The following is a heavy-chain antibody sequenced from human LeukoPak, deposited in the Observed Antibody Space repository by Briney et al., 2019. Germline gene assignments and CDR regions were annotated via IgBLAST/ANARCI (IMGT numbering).Heavy chain of an antibody. CDR1: GFTFSSYS. D-gene: IGHD5-24*01. CDR3: ARDNAYMFDY. CDR2: ISSSSSTI. V-gene: IGHV3-48*04. Sequence: GGSLRLSCAASGFTFSSYSMNWVRQAPGKGLEWVSYISSSSSTIYYADSVKGRFTVSRDNAKNTLYLEMNRLRAEDTAVYYCARDNAYMFDYWGQGTQVTVSS. J-gene: IGHJ4*02.